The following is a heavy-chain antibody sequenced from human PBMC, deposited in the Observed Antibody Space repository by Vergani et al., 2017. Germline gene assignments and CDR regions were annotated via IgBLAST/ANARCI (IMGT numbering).Heavy chain of an antibody. CDR1: GFTFSSYA. D-gene: IGHD1-26*01. Sequence: EVQLVESGGGLVQPGGSLRLSCAASGFTFSSYAMSRVRQAPGKGLEWVSAISGSGGSTYYADSVKGRFTISRDNSKNTLYLQMSSLRAEDTAVYYCVKEGASSSWYQAIVGATSSFDYWGQGTLVTVSS. CDR3: VKEGASSSWYQAIVGATSSFDY. CDR2: ISGSGGST. V-gene: IGHV3-23*04. J-gene: IGHJ4*02.